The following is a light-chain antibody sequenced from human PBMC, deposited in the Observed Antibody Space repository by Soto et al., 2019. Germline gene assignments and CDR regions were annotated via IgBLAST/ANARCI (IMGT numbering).Light chain of an antibody. CDR1: QSISGW. CDR3: LQHYSYPTWT. J-gene: IGKJ1*01. CDR2: DVS. V-gene: IGKV1-5*01. Sequence: DIQMTQSPSSLSASVGDSVTITCRASQSISGWLAWYQQKPGKAPKLLIFDVSTLESGVPSRFSGSGSGTEFTLTISSLQPDDFATYYCLQHYSYPTWTFGQGTKVDIK.